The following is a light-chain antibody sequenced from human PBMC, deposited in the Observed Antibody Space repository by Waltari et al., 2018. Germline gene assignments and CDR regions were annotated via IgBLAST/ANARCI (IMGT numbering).Light chain of an antibody. CDR2: GAS. Sequence: DIQMTQPPSSLSASVADRVTLTCRASQVVRDHLGWYQHKPGKAPKAQIYGASNLQSGVPSRFSGSGSGTEFTLTISSLQPEDFATYYCLQYNSYPRTFAQGTKVEIK. CDR1: QVVRDH. J-gene: IGKJ1*01. CDR3: LQYNSYPRT. V-gene: IGKV1-17*01.